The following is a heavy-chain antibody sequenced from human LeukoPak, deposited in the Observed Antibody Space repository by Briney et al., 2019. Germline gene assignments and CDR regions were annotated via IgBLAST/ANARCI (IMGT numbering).Heavy chain of an antibody. Sequence: GGSLRLSCAASGFTFSSYSMNWVRQAPGKGLEWVSYISSSGSTIYYADSVKGRFTISRDNAKNSLYLQMNSPRAEDTAVYYCARDPRYCSGGSCYDDYWGQGTLVTVSS. V-gene: IGHV3-48*04. D-gene: IGHD2-15*01. CDR1: GFTFSSYS. CDR3: ARDPRYCSGGSCYDDY. CDR2: ISSSGSTI. J-gene: IGHJ4*02.